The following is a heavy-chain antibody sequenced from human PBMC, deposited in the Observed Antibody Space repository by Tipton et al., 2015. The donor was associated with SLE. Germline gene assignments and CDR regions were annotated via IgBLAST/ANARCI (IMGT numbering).Heavy chain of an antibody. CDR3: ARDLEMYGGDTPGFDP. J-gene: IGHJ5*02. CDR2: MYYSGSA. V-gene: IGHV4-61*01. Sequence: TLSLTCTVSGGYISSGSHYWSWVRQPPGKGLEWIGYMYYSGSANYNPSLKSRVTISVDTSKKQFSLNLSSVTAADTAVYYCARDLEMYGGDTPGFDPWGHGISVTVSA. CDR1: GGYISSGSHY. D-gene: IGHD2-21*02.